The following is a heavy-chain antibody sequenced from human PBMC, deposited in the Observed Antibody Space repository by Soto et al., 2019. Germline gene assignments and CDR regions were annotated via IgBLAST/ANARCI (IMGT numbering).Heavy chain of an antibody. J-gene: IGHJ3*02. D-gene: IGHD1-26*01. CDR3: AADISIVGATEAFDI. V-gene: IGHV1-58*01. CDR1: GFTFTSSA. CDR2: IVVGSGNT. Sequence: GASVKVSFKASGFTFTSSAVQWVRQARGQRLEWIGWIVVGSGNTNYAQKFQERVTITRDMSTSTAYMELSSLRSEDTAVYYCAADISIVGATEAFDIWGQGTMVTVSS.